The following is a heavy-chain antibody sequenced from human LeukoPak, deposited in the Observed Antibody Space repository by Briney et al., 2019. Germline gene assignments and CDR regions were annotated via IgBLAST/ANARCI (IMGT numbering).Heavy chain of an antibody. CDR3: AKRSTAAPGSNWFDP. Sequence: GGSLRLSCAASGFTFSSYAMSWVRQAPGKGLEWVSAISGSGGSTYCADSVKGRFTISRDNSKNTLYLQMNSLRAEDTAVYYCAKRSTAAPGSNWFDPWGQGTRVTVSS. J-gene: IGHJ5*02. CDR1: GFTFSSYA. D-gene: IGHD6-13*01. V-gene: IGHV3-23*01. CDR2: ISGSGGST.